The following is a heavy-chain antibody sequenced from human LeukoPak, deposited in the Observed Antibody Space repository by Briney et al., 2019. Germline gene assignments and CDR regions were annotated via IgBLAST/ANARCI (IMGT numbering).Heavy chain of an antibody. Sequence: GGSLRLSCAASGFTSRYYGVNWVRQAPGKGLELVSSISSSGVYTYYADLVKGRFTISSNNTEKSLYLQMDSVTAEDTCLYYCARGPEPYTNTDWFDPWGQGTLVTVSS. CDR3: ARGPEPYTNTDWFDP. CDR2: ISSSGVYT. CDR1: GFTSRYYG. V-gene: IGHV3-21*01. J-gene: IGHJ5*02. D-gene: IGHD1-14*01.